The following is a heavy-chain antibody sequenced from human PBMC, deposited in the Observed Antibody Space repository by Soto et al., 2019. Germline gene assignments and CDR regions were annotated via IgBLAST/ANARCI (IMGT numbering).Heavy chain of an antibody. J-gene: IGHJ4*02. CDR3: ADRLVRGWEYLVY. CDR2: ISAYNGNT. CDR1: GYTFTSYG. V-gene: IGHV1-18*01. D-gene: IGHD3-10*01. Sequence: QVQLVQSGAEVKKPGASVKVSCKASGYTFTSYGISWVRQAPGQGLEWMGWISAYNGNTNYAQKLQGRGTMTTDTSASKASMELRRLRSDDAAVYYCADRLVRGWEYLVYWGQGTLVTVAS.